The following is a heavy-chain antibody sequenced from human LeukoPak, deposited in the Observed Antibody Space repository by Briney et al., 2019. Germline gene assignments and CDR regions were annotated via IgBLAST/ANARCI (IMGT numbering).Heavy chain of an antibody. CDR2: ISYDGSNK. Sequence: PVGSLRLSCAASGFTFSIYGMHWVRQAPGKGLEWVAVISYDGSNKYYADSVKGRFTISRDNSKNTLYLQMNSLRAEDTAVYYWAKELVTATRKVSYEFDYWGQGTLVTVSS. J-gene: IGHJ4*02. CDR3: AKELVTATRKVSYEFDY. CDR1: GFTFSIYG. D-gene: IGHD2-15*01. V-gene: IGHV3-30*18.